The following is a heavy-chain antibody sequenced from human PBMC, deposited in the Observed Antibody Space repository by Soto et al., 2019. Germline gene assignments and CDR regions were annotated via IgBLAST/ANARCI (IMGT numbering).Heavy chain of an antibody. Sequence: SETLSLTCTVSGGSISSSSYYWGWIRQPPGKGLEWIGSIYYSGSTYYNPSLKSRVTVSVDTSKNQFFLKLSSVTAADTAVYYGARLHYDILTGYNYYYYYMGVWGKGTTVTVSS. D-gene: IGHD3-9*01. V-gene: IGHV4-39*01. J-gene: IGHJ6*03. CDR2: IYYSGST. CDR1: GGSISSSSYY. CDR3: ARLHYDILTGYNYYYYYMGV.